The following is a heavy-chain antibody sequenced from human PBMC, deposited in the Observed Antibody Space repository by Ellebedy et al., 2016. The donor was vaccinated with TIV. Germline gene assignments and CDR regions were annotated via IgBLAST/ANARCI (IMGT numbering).Heavy chain of an antibody. V-gene: IGHV3-30*02. CDR1: GFTFSTYG. J-gene: IGHJ4*02. Sequence: PGGSLRLSCVASGFTFSTYGMHWVRQAPGKGLEWVAFKRFDGRNEYNGDSVKGRFFISRDLSKNTLYLQMNRVTSDDTGTYYCTRDTNPPPGALAGTGFDCWGQGTLVIVSS. CDR2: KRFDGRNE. CDR3: TRDTNPPPGALAGTGFDC. D-gene: IGHD6-19*01.